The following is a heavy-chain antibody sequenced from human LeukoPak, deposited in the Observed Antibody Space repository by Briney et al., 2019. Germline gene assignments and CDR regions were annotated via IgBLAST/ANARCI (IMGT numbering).Heavy chain of an antibody. CDR2: IRYDGTNK. J-gene: IGHJ4*02. CDR3: ARDGGYSSSWYW. CDR1: GFIFSDYG. D-gene: IGHD6-13*01. Sequence: GGSLRLSCAASGFIFSDYGMRWVRQAPGKGLEWVTFIRYDGTNKYYADSVQGRFSISRDNSNNMLYLQMNSLRAEDTAVYYCARDGGYSSSWYWWGQGTLVTVSS. V-gene: IGHV3-30*02.